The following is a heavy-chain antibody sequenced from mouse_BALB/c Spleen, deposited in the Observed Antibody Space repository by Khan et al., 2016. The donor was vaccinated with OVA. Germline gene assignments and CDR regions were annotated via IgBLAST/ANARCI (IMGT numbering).Heavy chain of an antibody. Sequence: EVELVESGGGLVKPGGSLKLSCAASGFAFSSYSMSWVRQTPEKRLEWVATITSGGSYTYNPASVKGRYTISRDNAKNTLYLQMSSLKSEDTAMYYCTRDRNYYGSSFYFDYWGQGTTLTVSS. V-gene: IGHV5-6-4*01. CDR3: TRDRNYYGSSFYFDY. CDR2: ITSGGSYT. D-gene: IGHD1-1*01. J-gene: IGHJ2*01. CDR1: GFAFSSYS.